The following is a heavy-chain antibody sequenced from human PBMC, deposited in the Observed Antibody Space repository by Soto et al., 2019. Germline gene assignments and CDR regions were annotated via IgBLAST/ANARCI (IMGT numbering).Heavy chain of an antibody. J-gene: IGHJ4*02. D-gene: IGHD3-3*01. V-gene: IGHV3-74*01. CDR3: GKSRWSGSSLIDY. CDR1: GFTFTDSW. Sequence: EVQLVKSGGGLVQPGGSLRLSCVVSGFTFTDSWMYWVRQVPGEGLVWVSFINNDGSRTNYADSVKGRFTISRDNAKNTLYLQMNSLRAEDTAMYYCGKSRWSGSSLIDYWGQGTLVTVSS. CDR2: INNDGSRT.